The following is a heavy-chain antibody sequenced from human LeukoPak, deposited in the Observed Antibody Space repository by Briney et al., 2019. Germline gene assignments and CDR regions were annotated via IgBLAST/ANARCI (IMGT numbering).Heavy chain of an antibody. CDR1: GFTFSDYW. D-gene: IGHD6-19*01. J-gene: IGHJ4*02. Sequence: GGSLRLSCTASGFTFSDYWMTWVRQAPGKGPEWVANVKQDGSQRYYVDSVRGRFTISRDNAKNSLFLQMNGLRAEDTAVYYCARDRGWYAFDYWGQGTLVTVSS. CDR3: ARDRGWYAFDY. CDR2: VKQDGSQR. V-gene: IGHV3-7*01.